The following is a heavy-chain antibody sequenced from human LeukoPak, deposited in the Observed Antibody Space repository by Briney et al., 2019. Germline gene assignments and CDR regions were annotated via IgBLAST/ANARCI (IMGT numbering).Heavy chain of an antibody. Sequence: GASVKVSCKASGYTFTGYYMHWVRQAPGQGLEWMGWINPNSGGTNYAQKFQGWVTMTRDTSISTAYMELSRLRSDDTAVYYCARVGVTAIPNDAFDIWGQGTMVTVSS. CDR1: GYTFTGYY. V-gene: IGHV1-2*04. CDR3: ARVGVTAIPNDAFDI. J-gene: IGHJ3*02. CDR2: INPNSGGT. D-gene: IGHD2-21*02.